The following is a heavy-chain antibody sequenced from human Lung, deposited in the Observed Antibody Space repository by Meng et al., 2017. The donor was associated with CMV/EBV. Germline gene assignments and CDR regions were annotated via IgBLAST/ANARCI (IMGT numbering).Heavy chain of an antibody. CDR3: ARNPRCINIVVVHNGMDV. Sequence: GGSLRLSCAASGFTFSSYWMSWVRQAPGKGLEWEANIKHDGSEKYYLDSVKSRFTISRDNAKNSLYLQMNSLRAEDTAAYYCARNPRCINIVVVHNGMDVWGQGTXVTVSS. CDR2: IKHDGSEK. J-gene: IGHJ6*02. V-gene: IGHV3-7*01. D-gene: IGHD2-2*01. CDR1: GFTFSSYW.